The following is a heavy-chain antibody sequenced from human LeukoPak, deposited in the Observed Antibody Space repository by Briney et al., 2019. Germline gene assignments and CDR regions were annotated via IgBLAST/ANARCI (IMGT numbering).Heavy chain of an antibody. Sequence: GGSLRLSCAASGFTFSSYGMHWVRQAPGKGLEWVAFIRYDGSNKYYADSVKGRFTISRDNSKNTLYLQMNSLRAEDTAVYYCAREGSYYVPFDYWGQGTLVTVSS. V-gene: IGHV3-30*02. D-gene: IGHD1-26*01. CDR2: IRYDGSNK. CDR1: GFTFSSYG. CDR3: AREGSYYVPFDY. J-gene: IGHJ4*02.